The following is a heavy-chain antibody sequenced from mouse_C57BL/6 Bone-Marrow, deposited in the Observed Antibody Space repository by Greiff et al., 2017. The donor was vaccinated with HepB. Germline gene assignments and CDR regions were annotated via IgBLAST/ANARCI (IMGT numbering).Heavy chain of an antibody. Sequence: EVHLVESGGGLVKPGGSLKLSCAASGFTFSDYGMHWVRQAPEKGLEWVAYISSGSSTIYYADTVKGRFTISRDNAKNTLFLQMTSLRSEDTAMYYCARWGTTVVNYFDYWGQGTTLTVSS. CDR3: ARWGTTVVNYFDY. J-gene: IGHJ2*01. V-gene: IGHV5-17*01. CDR1: GFTFSDYG. D-gene: IGHD1-1*01. CDR2: ISSGSSTI.